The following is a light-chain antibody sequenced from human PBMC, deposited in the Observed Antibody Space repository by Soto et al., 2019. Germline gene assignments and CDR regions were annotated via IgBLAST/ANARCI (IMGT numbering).Light chain of an antibody. J-gene: IGKJ1*01. V-gene: IGKV1-5*03. CDR2: EAS. CDR3: QQYDSRLS. CDR1: QDVNNW. Sequence: DRQMTQSPSTLSAYVGDRVTITCRASQDVNNWLAWYQQKPGKAPKLLIYEASSLVTGVPSRFSGSGSGTEFTLTSSSLQPDDFATYYCQQYDSRLSFGQGTKVEVQ.